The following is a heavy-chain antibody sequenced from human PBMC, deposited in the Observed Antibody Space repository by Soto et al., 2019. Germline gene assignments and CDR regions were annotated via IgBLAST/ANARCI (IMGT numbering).Heavy chain of an antibody. D-gene: IGHD3-3*02. CDR3: ARLPSRHLVDY. J-gene: IGHJ4*02. V-gene: IGHV4-39*01. CDR1: GSSINSSGYY. CDR2: MFYGVST. Sequence: SETLSLTCTVSGSSINSSGYYWGWIRQPPGKGLEWIGSMFYGVSTYYNPSLKSRVTVSVDTSKSQFSLNLRSVTAADTAVYYCARLPSRHLVDYWGQGTLVTVSS.